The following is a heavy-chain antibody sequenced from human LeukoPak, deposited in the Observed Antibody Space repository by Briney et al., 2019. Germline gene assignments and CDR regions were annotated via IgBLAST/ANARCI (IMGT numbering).Heavy chain of an antibody. CDR2: IRYDGSNK. CDR1: GFTFSSYG. Sequence: GGSLRLSCAASGFTFSSYGMHWVRQAPGKGLEWVAFIRYDGSNKYYADSVKGRFTISRDNSKNTLYLQMNSLRAEDTAMYYCVRPSTVATGVDAFDVWGQGTMVTVSS. V-gene: IGHV3-30*02. CDR3: VRPSTVATGVDAFDV. D-gene: IGHD4-17*01. J-gene: IGHJ3*01.